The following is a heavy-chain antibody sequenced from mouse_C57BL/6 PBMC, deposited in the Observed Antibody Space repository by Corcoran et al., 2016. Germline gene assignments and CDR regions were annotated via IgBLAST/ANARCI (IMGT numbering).Heavy chain of an antibody. J-gene: IGHJ4*01. Sequence: DVKLQESGPGLVKPSQSLSLTCSVTGYSITSGYYWNWIRQFPGNKLEWMGYISYDGSNNYNPSLKNRISITRDTSKNQFFLKLNSVTTEDTATYYCARLGPGFMDYWGQGTSVTVSS. CDR2: ISYDGSN. CDR1: GYSITSGYY. D-gene: IGHD4-1*01. CDR3: ARLGPGFMDY. V-gene: IGHV3-6*01.